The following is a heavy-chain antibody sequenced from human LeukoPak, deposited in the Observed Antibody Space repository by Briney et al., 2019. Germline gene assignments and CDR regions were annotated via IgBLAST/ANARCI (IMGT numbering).Heavy chain of an antibody. D-gene: IGHD2-2*01. CDR2: INPNSGGT. V-gene: IGHV1-2*02. CDR1: GYTFTGYY. CDR3: ASLAYCSSTSCLYAFDI. Sequence: ASVKVSCKASGYTFTGYYMHWVRQAPGQGLEWMGWINPNSGGTNYAQKFQGRVTMTRDTSISTAYMELSRLRSDDTAVYYCASLAYCSSTSCLYAFDIWGQGTMVTVSS. J-gene: IGHJ3*02.